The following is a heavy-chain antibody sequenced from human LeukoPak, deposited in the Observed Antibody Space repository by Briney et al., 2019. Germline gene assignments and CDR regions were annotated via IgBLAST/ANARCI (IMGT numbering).Heavy chain of an antibody. CDR1: GYTFTSYG. J-gene: IGHJ2*01. Sequence: SVKVSCKASGYTFTSYGISWVRQAPGQGLEWMGRIIPILGIANYAQKFQGRVTITADKSTSTAYMELSSLRSEDTAVYYCARGDSRQVITWYFDLWGRGTLVTVSS. CDR3: ARGDSRQVITWYFDL. V-gene: IGHV1-69*04. CDR2: IIPILGIA. D-gene: IGHD3-9*01.